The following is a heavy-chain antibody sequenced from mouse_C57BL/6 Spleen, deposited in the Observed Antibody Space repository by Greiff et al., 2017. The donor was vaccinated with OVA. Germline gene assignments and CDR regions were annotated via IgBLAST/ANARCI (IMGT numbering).Heavy chain of an antibody. J-gene: IGHJ3*01. CDR2: IDPYDGDT. V-gene: IGHV14-1*01. CDR3: ATSGDYYGWFAY. D-gene: IGHD1-1*01. Sequence: VQLQQSGAELVRPGASVKLSCTASGFNIKDYYMHWVKQRPEQGLEWIGKIDPYDGDTEYAPKFQGKATMTADTSSNTAYLQLSSLTSEDTAVYYWATSGDYYGWFAYRGKGTLVTVSA. CDR1: GFNIKDYY.